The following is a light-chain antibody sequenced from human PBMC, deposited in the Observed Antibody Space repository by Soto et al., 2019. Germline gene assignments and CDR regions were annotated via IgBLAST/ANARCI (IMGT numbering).Light chain of an antibody. Sequence: EIVMTQSPATLSVSPGERVTLSCRASQSVSRNLAWYQQKPGQAPRRLIYGASTRATGIPARFSGGGSETEFTLTISSLQSEDFAVYYCQQYHNWPPRTFGQGTKVEIK. CDR3: QQYHNWPPRT. CDR1: QSVSRN. CDR2: GAS. J-gene: IGKJ1*01. V-gene: IGKV3-15*01.